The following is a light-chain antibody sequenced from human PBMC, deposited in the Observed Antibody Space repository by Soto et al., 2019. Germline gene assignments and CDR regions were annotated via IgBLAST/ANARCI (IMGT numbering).Light chain of an antibody. CDR2: EVS. CDR3: SSYTSSSTLV. Sequence: QSALTQPASVSGSPGQSITISCTGTSSDVGGYNYVSWYQQHPGKAPKLMIYEVSNRPSGVSNRFSGSKSGNTASLTISGLQAEEGADYSCSSYTSSSTLVFGGGTKLTVL. V-gene: IGLV2-14*01. CDR1: SSDVGGYNY. J-gene: IGLJ2*01.